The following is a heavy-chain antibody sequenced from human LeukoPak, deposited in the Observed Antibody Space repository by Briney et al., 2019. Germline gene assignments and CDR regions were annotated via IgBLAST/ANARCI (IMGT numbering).Heavy chain of an antibody. D-gene: IGHD6-19*01. CDR2: ISSSGSTI. J-gene: IGHJ4*02. Sequence: PGGSLRLSCAASGFTFSDYYMSWIRQAPGKGLEWVSYISSSGSTIYYADSVKGRFTIPRDNAKNSLYLQMNSLRAEDTAVYYCARDRGSGWYKADYWGLGTLVTVSS. CDR3: ARDRGSGWYKADY. CDR1: GFTFSDYY. V-gene: IGHV3-11*04.